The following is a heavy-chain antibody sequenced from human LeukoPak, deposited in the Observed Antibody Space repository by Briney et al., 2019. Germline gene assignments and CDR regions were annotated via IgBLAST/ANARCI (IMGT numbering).Heavy chain of an antibody. D-gene: IGHD3-10*01. CDR1: GFTFSSYA. Sequence: PGGSLRLSCAASGFTFSSYAMSWVRQAPGKGLEWVSAISGSAGSTYYIDSVKGRFTISRDNSKNTLYLQMNSPRAEDTAVYYCAKVPELLWFGELSYSFDYWGQGTLVTVSS. J-gene: IGHJ4*02. CDR2: ISGSAGST. CDR3: AKVPELLWFGELSYSFDY. V-gene: IGHV3-23*01.